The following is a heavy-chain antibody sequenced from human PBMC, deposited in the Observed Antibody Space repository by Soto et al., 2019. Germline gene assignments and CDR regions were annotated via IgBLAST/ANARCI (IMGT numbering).Heavy chain of an antibody. CDR3: AKDISLGELSAPDH. V-gene: IGHV3-9*01. CDR2: MSWNRGSI. CDR1: GFTFDDFA. Sequence: QPGGSLRLSRVASGFTFDDFAMHWVRQAPGKGLEWVSGMSWNRGSIVYADSVKGRFTISRDNAKNSLYLQMNSLRPEDTALYYCAKDISLGELSAPDHWGQGTLVTVSS. J-gene: IGHJ4*02. D-gene: IGHD3-16*02.